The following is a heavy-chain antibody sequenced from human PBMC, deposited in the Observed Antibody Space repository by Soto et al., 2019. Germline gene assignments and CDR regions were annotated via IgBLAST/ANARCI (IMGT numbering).Heavy chain of an antibody. CDR1: GGSITDYS. CDR2: IFSSGST. D-gene: IGHD2-21*02. Sequence: PSETLSLTCTVSGGSITDYSWVWIRQPAGKGLEWIGRIFSSGSTNYNPSLKGRITMSLDTSKNQFSLKLNSATATDTAVYFCARDQGVVVTADNWFDPWGQGXLVTVPS. V-gene: IGHV4-4*07. CDR3: ARDQGVVVTADNWFDP. J-gene: IGHJ5*02.